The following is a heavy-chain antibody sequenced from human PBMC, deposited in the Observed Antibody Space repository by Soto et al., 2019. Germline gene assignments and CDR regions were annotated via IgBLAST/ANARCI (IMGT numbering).Heavy chain of an antibody. V-gene: IGHV3-23*01. D-gene: IGHD3-9*01. CDR2: IGGCGSST. Sequence: GGSLRLPCAASEFPFSIYALTGARKAPGKGLEWVSGIGGCGSSTNTAETVKGRFTISRANDKDTLLLKMKRLRAEDTDIYACAKAGRFSGDAGYLETWGQGTLVTVSS. CDR3: AKAGRFSGDAGYLET. CDR1: EFPFSIYA. J-gene: IGHJ5*02.